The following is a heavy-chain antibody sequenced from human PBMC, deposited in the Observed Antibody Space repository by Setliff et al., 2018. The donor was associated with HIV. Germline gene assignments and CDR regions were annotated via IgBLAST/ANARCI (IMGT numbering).Heavy chain of an antibody. CDR1: GDSITSGTYY. Sequence: ETLSLTCTVSGDSITSGTYYWSWIRQSPGKGLEWIGEINHSGSTNYNPSLKSRVTILGDTSKNQFSLKLSSVTAADTAVYYCAKRAGSDYFTRFDYWGQGTLVTVSS. D-gene: IGHD3-10*01. V-gene: IGHV4-39*07. CDR3: AKRAGSDYFTRFDY. CDR2: INHSGST. J-gene: IGHJ4*02.